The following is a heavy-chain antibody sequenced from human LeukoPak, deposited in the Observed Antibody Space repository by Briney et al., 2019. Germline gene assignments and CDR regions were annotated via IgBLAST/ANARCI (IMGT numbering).Heavy chain of an antibody. D-gene: IGHD3-22*01. Sequence: PGGSLRLSCAASGFTFSSYWMHGVRQAPGKGLVWVSRINRDGSSTSYADSVKGRFTISRDNAKNTLYLQMNSLRAEDTAMYYCARVNYYDSSGYPTGFDYWGQGTLVTVSS. CDR2: INRDGSST. J-gene: IGHJ4*02. CDR1: GFTFSSYW. CDR3: ARVNYYDSSGYPTGFDY. V-gene: IGHV3-74*01.